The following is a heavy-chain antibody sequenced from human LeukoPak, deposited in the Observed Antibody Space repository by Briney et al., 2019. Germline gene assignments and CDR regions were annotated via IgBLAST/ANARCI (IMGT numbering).Heavy chain of an antibody. J-gene: IGHJ5*02. CDR1: GGSISSYY. Sequence: PSETLSLTCTVSGGSISSYYWSWIRQPPGKGLEWIGYIYYSGSTNYNPSLKSRVTISVDTSKNQFSLKLSPVTAADTAIYYCARDRGALRGIDPWGQGTLVTVSS. D-gene: IGHD1-26*01. CDR3: ARDRGALRGIDP. CDR2: IYYSGST. V-gene: IGHV4-59*12.